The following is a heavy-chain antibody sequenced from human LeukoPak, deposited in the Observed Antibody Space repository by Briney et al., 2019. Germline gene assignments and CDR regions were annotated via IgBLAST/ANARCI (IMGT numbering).Heavy chain of an antibody. J-gene: IGHJ4*02. D-gene: IGHD3-22*01. V-gene: IGHV1-69*13. Sequence: ASVKVSCKASGGTLSSYAISWVRQAPGQGLEWMGGIIPIFGTANYAQKFQGRVTITADESTSTAYMELSSLRSEDTAVYYCAQQPYYYDSSGYYPFDYWGQGTLVTVSS. CDR3: AQQPYYYDSSGYYPFDY. CDR2: IIPIFGTA. CDR1: GGTLSSYA.